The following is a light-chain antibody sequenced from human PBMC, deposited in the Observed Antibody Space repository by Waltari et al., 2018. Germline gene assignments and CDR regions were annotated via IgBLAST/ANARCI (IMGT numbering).Light chain of an antibody. CDR2: VNIYGSH. J-gene: IGLJ3*02. V-gene: IGLV4-69*01. CDR3: QTGGHGTWV. CDR1: SVHSSNV. Sequence: QLVLTKSPSASSSLGASDRLTCTLSSVHSSNVIAWHQQQPEKGPRYWMRVNIYGSHSKGDEIPDRFSGSSSGAERYLTISSLQSEDEADYYCQTGGHGTWVFGGGTKLTVL.